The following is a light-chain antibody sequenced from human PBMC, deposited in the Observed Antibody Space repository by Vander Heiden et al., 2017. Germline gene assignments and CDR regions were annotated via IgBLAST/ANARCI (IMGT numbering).Light chain of an antibody. J-gene: IGKJ3*01. V-gene: IGKV1-39*01. CDR2: TAS. CDR3: QQSYSTPLFT. Sequence: DIQMTQSPSSLSASVGDRVTITCRTSQSISSYLNWYQQKPGKAPKLLIYTASRLQSGVPSRFSGSGSGTDFTLTISSLQPEDFATYYCQQSYSTPLFTFGTGTKVDIK. CDR1: QSISSY.